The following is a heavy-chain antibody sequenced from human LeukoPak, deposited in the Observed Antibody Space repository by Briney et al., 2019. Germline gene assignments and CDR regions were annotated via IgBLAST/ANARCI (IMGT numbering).Heavy chain of an antibody. CDR3: ARRSSSYGLYYFDY. V-gene: IGHV4-59*01. CDR1: GGPISSYY. CDR2: IYYSGST. D-gene: IGHD6-13*01. J-gene: IGHJ4*02. Sequence: PSETLSLTCTVSGGPISSYYWSWIRQPPGKGLEWIGYIYYSGSTNYNPSLKSRVTISVDTSKNQFSLKLSSVTAADTAVYYCARRSSSYGLYYFDYWGQGTLVTVSS.